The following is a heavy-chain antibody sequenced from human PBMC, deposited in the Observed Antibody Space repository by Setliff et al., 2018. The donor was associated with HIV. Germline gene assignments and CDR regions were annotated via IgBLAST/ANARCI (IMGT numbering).Heavy chain of an antibody. J-gene: IGHJ4*02. CDR3: ARAPYYDYRGLAVYYFDY. V-gene: IGHV4-39*07. Sequence: SLTCIVSGGSINSTSYYWGWIRQPPGQGLEWIGSIYYSGDTFYNTSLKTRITISVDTSKNHLSLKVSSLTAADTAVYYCARAPYYDYRGLAVYYFDYWGQGILVTVSS. CDR2: IYYSGDT. CDR1: GGSINSTSYY. D-gene: IGHD3-22*01.